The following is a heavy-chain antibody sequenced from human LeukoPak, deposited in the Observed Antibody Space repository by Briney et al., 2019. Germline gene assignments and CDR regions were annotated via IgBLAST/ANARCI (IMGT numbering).Heavy chain of an antibody. Sequence: MASETLSLTCAVYGGSFGGYYWSWIRQPPGKGLEWIGEINHSGSTNYNPSLKSQVTISVDTSKNQFSLKLSSVTAADTAVYYCARERLYYDYVWGSYRQRLAFDYWGQGTLVTVSS. CDR3: ARERLYYDYVWGSYRQRLAFDY. CDR2: INHSGST. D-gene: IGHD3-16*02. J-gene: IGHJ4*02. CDR1: GGSFGGYY. V-gene: IGHV4-34*01.